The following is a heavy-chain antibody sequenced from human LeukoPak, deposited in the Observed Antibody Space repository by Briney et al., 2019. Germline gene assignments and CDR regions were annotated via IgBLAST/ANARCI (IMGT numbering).Heavy chain of an antibody. CDR1: GGSISSYY. D-gene: IGHD2-2*01. CDR2: IYYSGST. CDR3: ARADIVVVPAAEHYYYYMDV. V-gene: IGHV4-59*01. J-gene: IGHJ6*03. Sequence: SETLSLTCTVSGGSISSYYWSWIRQPPGKGLEWIGYIYYSGSTNYNPSLKSRVTISVDTSKNQFSLKLSSVTAADTAVYYCARADIVVVPAAEHYYYYMDVWGKGTTVTVSS.